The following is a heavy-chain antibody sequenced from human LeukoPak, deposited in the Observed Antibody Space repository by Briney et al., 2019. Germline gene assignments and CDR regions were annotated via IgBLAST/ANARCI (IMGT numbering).Heavy chain of an antibody. CDR2: IYHSGST. CDR1: GYSISSGYF. D-gene: IGHD1-26*01. Sequence: SPSETLSLTCTVSGYSISSGYFWGWIRQPPGKGLEWIGNIYHSGSTYYNPSLKSRVTISVDTSKNQFSLKLSSVTAADTAVYYCASLSGSDPYAPWGQGILVTASS. J-gene: IGHJ5*02. CDR3: ASLSGSDPYAP. V-gene: IGHV4-38-2*02.